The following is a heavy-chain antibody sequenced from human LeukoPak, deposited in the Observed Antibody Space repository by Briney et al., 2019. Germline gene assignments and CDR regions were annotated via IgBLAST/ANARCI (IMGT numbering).Heavy chain of an antibody. CDR3: ARDGVVGVTGFGSY. J-gene: IGHJ4*02. CDR2: SSSSSSTI. CDR1: GFTFSSYN. D-gene: IGHD1-26*01. Sequence: PGGSLRLSCAASGFTFSSYNMNWVRQAPGKGLEWVSYSSSSSSTIYYADSVKGRFTVSRDNAKNSLYLQMNSRRDEDTAVYYRARDGVVGVTGFGSYWGQGTLVTVSS. V-gene: IGHV3-48*02.